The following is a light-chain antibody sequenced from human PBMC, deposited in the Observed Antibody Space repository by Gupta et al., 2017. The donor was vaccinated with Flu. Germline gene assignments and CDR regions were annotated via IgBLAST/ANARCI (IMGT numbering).Light chain of an antibody. CDR3: QQYNNWPPLT. CDR2: GAS. V-gene: IGKV3-15*01. J-gene: IGKJ4*01. Sequence: EIVMTQSPATLSVSPGERATLSCRASQSVSSNLAWYQQKPGQAPRLLIYGASTRGTGIPARFSGSGFGTEFTLTISSLQSEDFAVYYCQQYNNWPPLTFGGGTKVEIK. CDR1: QSVSSN.